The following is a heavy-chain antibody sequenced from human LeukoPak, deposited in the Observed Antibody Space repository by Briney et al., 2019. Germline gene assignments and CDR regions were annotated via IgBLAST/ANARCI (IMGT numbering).Heavy chain of an antibody. V-gene: IGHV1-18*01. CDR2: VSAYNGNT. CDR3: ARDGSYGDYSDAFDI. CDR1: GYTFTSYG. J-gene: IGHJ3*02. D-gene: IGHD4-17*01. Sequence: ASVKVSCKASGYTFTSYGISWVRQAPGQGLEWMGWVSAYNGNTNYAQKLQGRVTMTTDTSTSTAYMELRSLRSDDTAVYYCARDGSYGDYSDAFDIWGQGTMVTVSS.